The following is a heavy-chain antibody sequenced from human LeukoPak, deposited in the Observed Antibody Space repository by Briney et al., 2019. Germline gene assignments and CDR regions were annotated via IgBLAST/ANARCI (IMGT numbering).Heavy chain of an antibody. V-gene: IGHV1-69*04. Sequence: SVKVSCKASGGTFSSYAISWVRQAPGQGLEWMGRIIPILGIANYAQKFQGRVTITADKSTSTAYMELSSLRSEDTAVYYCARGGVVLMVFGPKTNHKNWFDPWGQGTLVTVSS. CDR3: ARGGVVLMVFGPKTNHKNWFDP. CDR1: GGTFSSYA. CDR2: IIPILGIA. D-gene: IGHD2-8*01. J-gene: IGHJ5*02.